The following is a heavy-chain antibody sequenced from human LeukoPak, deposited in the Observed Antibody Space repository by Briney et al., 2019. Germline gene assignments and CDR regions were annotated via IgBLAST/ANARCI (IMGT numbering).Heavy chain of an antibody. CDR2: IFVGSGNT. Sequence: SVKVSCKASGFTFTSSAMQWVRQACGQRLEWIGWIFVGSGNTKYAQKFQERVTITRDMSTSTAYMELSCLRSEDTAVYYCAAGETSSWPPGFDYWGQGTLVTVSS. CDR3: AAGETSSWPPGFDY. V-gene: IGHV1-58*02. CDR1: GFTFTSSA. J-gene: IGHJ4*02. D-gene: IGHD6-13*01.